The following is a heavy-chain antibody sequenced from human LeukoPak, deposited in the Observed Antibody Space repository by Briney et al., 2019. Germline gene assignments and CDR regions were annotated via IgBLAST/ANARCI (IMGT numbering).Heavy chain of an antibody. Sequence: PSETLSLTCTVSGGYISSSSYYWGWISQPPGKGLEWIGSIYYSGSTYYNPSLKSRVTISVDTSKNQFSLKLSSVTAADTAVYYCASLDGGIVVVPAAMLYGNDYWGQGTLVTVSS. CDR3: ASLDGGIVVVPAAMLYGNDY. CDR2: IYYSGST. D-gene: IGHD2-2*01. CDR1: GGYISSSSYY. J-gene: IGHJ4*02. V-gene: IGHV4-39*01.